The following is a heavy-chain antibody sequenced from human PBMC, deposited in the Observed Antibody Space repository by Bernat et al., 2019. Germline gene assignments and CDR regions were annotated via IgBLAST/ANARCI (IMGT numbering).Heavy chain of an antibody. D-gene: IGHD1-26*01. V-gene: IGHV3-30*18. Sequence: QVQLVESGGGVVQPGRSLRLSCAASGFTFSSYGMHWVRQAPGKGLEWVAVISYDGSNKYYADSVKGRFTISRDNSKNTLYLQMNSLRAEDTAVYYCAKDKWNRVGATQGTDYWGQGTLVTVSS. CDR1: GFTFSSYG. CDR2: ISYDGSNK. CDR3: AKDKWNRVGATQGTDY. J-gene: IGHJ4*02.